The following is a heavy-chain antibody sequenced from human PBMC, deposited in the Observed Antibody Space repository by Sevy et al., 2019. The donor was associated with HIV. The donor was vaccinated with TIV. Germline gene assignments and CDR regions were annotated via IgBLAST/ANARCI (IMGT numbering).Heavy chain of an antibody. D-gene: IGHD3-3*01. CDR2: IRYDGSNK. Sequence: GGSLRLSCAASGFTLSSYGMHWVRQAPGKGLEWVAVIRYDGSNKYYEDSVNGRFTISRDNSKNTLYLQMNSLRAEDTAVYYCARDRLGITISAEWGGGMDVWGQGTTVTVSS. J-gene: IGHJ6*02. CDR1: GFTLSSYG. V-gene: IGHV3-33*01. CDR3: ARDRLGITISAEWGGGMDV.